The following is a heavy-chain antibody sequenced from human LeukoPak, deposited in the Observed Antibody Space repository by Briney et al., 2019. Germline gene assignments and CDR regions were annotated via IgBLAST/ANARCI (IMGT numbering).Heavy chain of an antibody. D-gene: IGHD3-10*01. CDR2: MNPNSGNT. Sequence: ASVKVSCKASGYTFTSYDINWVRQATGQGLEWMGWMNPNSGNTGYAQKFQGRVTMTRNTSISTAYMELSSLRSEDTAVYYCARGIRYYGSESYYISNYWGQGTLVTVSS. CDR3: ARGIRYYGSESYYISNY. CDR1: GYTFTSYD. V-gene: IGHV1-8*01. J-gene: IGHJ4*02.